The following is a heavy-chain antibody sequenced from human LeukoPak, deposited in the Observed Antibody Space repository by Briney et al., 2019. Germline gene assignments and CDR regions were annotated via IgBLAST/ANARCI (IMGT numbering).Heavy chain of an antibody. V-gene: IGHV3-7*01. J-gene: IGHJ4*02. CDR1: GFSFSSYW. Sequence: GGSLRLSCAASGFSFSSYWMTWVRQAPGKGLEWVANIKQDGSEEYYVDSVMGRFTISRDNAKNSLYLQMNSLRAEDTAVYYCARMSTSSWYVCDYWGQGTLVTVSS. CDR2: IKQDGSEE. CDR3: ARMSTSSWYVCDY. D-gene: IGHD6-13*01.